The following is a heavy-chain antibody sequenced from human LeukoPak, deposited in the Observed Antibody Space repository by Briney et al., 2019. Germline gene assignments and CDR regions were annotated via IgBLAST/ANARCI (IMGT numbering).Heavy chain of an antibody. D-gene: IGHD1-26*01. V-gene: IGHV4-38-2*02. CDR1: GYSISSGYY. Sequence: PSETLSLTCTVSGYSISSGYYWGWIRQPPGKGLEWIGSIYHSGSTYYNPSLKSRVTISVDTSKNQFSLKLSSVTAADTAVYYCARHRLRVSVGSRIVGAPWSQGTLVTVSS. CDR2: IYHSGST. CDR3: ARHRLRVSVGSRIVGAP. J-gene: IGHJ5*02.